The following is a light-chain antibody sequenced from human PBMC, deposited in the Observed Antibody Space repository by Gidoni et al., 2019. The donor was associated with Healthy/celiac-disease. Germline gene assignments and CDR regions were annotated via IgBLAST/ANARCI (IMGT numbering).Light chain of an antibody. Sequence: VLTQSPGTLSLSPGERATLSCRARQSVSSSYLAWYQQKPGQAPRLLIYGASSRATGIPDRFSGSGSGTDFTLTISRLEPEDFAVYYCQQSVTFGQGTKVEIK. J-gene: IGKJ1*01. CDR3: QQSVT. CDR1: QSVSSSY. V-gene: IGKV3-20*01. CDR2: GAS.